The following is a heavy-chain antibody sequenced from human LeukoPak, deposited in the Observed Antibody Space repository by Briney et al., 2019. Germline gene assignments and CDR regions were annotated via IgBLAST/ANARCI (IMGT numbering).Heavy chain of an antibody. V-gene: IGHV4-4*07. J-gene: IGHJ2*01. CDR1: GGSLSSYY. CDR3: ATSQYYYGSGSYPSYWYFDL. D-gene: IGHD3-10*01. CDR2: THATGDT. Sequence: SETLSLTCTVSGGSLSSYYWSWIQQPAGKGLEWIGRTHATGDTNYNPSLKSRVTMSADTSRSQFSLRLSSVTAADTAVYYCATSQYYYGSGSYPSYWYFDLWGRGTLVTVSS.